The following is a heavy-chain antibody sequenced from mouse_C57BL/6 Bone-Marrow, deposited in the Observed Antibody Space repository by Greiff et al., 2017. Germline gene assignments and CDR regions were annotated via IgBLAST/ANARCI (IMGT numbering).Heavy chain of an antibody. Sequence: VQLQQPGAELVMPGASVKLSCKASGYTFTSYWMHWVKQRPGQGLEWIGEIDPSDSYTNYNQKFKGKSTLTVDKSSSTAYMQLSSLTSEDSAVYYCARWGGYYDSSYAMDDWGQGTSVTVSS. CDR1: GYTFTSYW. V-gene: IGHV1-69*01. D-gene: IGHD1-1*01. CDR2: IDPSDSYT. CDR3: ARWGGYYDSSYAMDD. J-gene: IGHJ4*01.